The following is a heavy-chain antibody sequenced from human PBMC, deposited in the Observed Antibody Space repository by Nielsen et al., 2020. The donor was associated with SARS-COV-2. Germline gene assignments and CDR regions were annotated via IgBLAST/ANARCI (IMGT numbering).Heavy chain of an antibody. CDR1: GFTFSTYA. Sequence: GGSLRLSCAGSGFTFSTYAMAWVRQAPGKGLEWVSTISGGSTSIYYADSVEGRFAISRDNSKNTLYLQMNSLRAEDTAIYFCAKGGPSLYYYGLDVWGQGTTVTVSS. CDR3: AKGGPSLYYYGLDV. CDR2: ISGGSTSI. V-gene: IGHV3-23*01. J-gene: IGHJ6*02.